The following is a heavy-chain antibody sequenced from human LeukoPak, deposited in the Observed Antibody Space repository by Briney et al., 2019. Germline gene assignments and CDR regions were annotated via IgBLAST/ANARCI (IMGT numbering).Heavy chain of an antibody. J-gene: IGHJ5*02. CDR2: ISSSSSYI. CDR3: ARDRGGYSSSSNWFDP. D-gene: IGHD6-6*01. CDR1: GFTFSSYS. Sequence: KAGGSLRLSCAASGFTFSSYSMNWVRQAPGKGLEWVSSISSSSSYIYYADSVKGRFTISRDNAKNSLYLQMNSLRAEDTAVYYCARDRGGYSSSSNWFDPWGQGTLVTVSS. V-gene: IGHV3-21*01.